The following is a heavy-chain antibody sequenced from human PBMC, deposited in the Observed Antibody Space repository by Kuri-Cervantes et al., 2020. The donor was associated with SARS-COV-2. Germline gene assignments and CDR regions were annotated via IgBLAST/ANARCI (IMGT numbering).Heavy chain of an antibody. CDR3: SVAVGY. J-gene: IGHJ4*02. CDR2: ISSDGGST. CDR1: GFRFSGYP. D-gene: IGHD1-26*01. Sequence: GGSLRLSCSASGFRFSGYPMHWVRQAPGKGLEYVSAISSDGGSTYYADSVKGRFTISRDNSKNTLYLQMNSLRAEDTAVYYCSVAVGYWGQGTLVTVSS. V-gene: IGHV3-64*04.